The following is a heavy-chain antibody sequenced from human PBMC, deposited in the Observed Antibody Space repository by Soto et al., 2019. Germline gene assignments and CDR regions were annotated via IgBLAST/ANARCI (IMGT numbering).Heavy chain of an antibody. CDR3: GKDREEGYNFYCVMDV. CDR2: IYTSAST. V-gene: IGHV4-4*07. J-gene: IGHJ6*01. CDR1: GASVNTFS. Sequence: QVQLQESGPGLVKPSETLSLTCTVSGASVNTFSWSWIRQPAGKGLEWIGRIYTSASTNYSPSLKGRFTLSVDTSKIRVNRKLTSVTAADTAIFYCGKDREEGYNFYCVMDVWGQGATVTFSS.